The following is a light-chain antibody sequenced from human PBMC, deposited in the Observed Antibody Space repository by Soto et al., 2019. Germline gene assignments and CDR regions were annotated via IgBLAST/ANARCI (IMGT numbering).Light chain of an antibody. V-gene: IGKV2-30*01. J-gene: IGKJ5*01. Sequence: DVVMTQSPLSLPAALGQPASISCRSSQSLVYSDGNTYLNWFQQRPGQSPRRLIYRVSNRATGIPARFSGSGSGTDFTLTISSLEPEDFAVYYCQQRSNWPPTFGQGTRLEIK. CDR1: QSLVYSDGNTY. CDR3: QQRSNWPPT. CDR2: RVS.